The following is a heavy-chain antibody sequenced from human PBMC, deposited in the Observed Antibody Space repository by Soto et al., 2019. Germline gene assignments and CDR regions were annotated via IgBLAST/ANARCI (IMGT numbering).Heavy chain of an antibody. CDR1: GGTFSSYA. D-gene: IGHD3-10*01. CDR2: IIPIFGTA. CDR3: AMVRGVIIFDY. Sequence: AVKVSCKACGGTFSSYAISWVRQAPGQGLEWMGGIIPIFGTANYAQKFQGRVTITADESTSTAYMELSSLRSEDTAVYYCAMVRGVIIFDYWGQGTLVTVSS. V-gene: IGHV1-69*13. J-gene: IGHJ4*02.